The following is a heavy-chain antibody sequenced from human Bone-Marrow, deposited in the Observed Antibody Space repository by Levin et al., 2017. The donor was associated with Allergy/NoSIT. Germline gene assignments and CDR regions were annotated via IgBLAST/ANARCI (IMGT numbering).Heavy chain of an antibody. CDR3: VKAYYDFWSGYYPY. V-gene: IGHV3-64D*06. D-gene: IGHD3-3*01. J-gene: IGHJ4*02. CDR2: ISSNGGST. Sequence: GESLKISCSASGFTFSSYAMHWVRQAPGKGLEYVSAISSNGGSTYYADSVKGRFTISRDNSKNTLYLQMSSLRAEDTAVYYCVKAYYDFWSGYYPYWGQGTLVTVSS. CDR1: GFTFSSYA.